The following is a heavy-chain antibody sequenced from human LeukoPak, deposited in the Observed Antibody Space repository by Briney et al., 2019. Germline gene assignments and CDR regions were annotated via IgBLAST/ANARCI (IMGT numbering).Heavy chain of an antibody. Sequence: ASVKVSCKASGYTFTSYYMHWVRQAPGQGLEWMGIINPSGGSTSYAQKFQGRVTMTRDTSTSTVYMELSSLRSEDTAVYYCAARPTDCVDTAMALQYWGQGTLVTVSS. CDR3: AARPTDCVDTAMALQY. V-gene: IGHV1-46*01. J-gene: IGHJ4*02. CDR2: INPSGGST. CDR1: GYTFTSYY. D-gene: IGHD5-18*01.